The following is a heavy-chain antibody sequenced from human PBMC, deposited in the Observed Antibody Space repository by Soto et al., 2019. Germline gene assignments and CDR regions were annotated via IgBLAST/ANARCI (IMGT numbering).Heavy chain of an antibody. D-gene: IGHD1-20*01. CDR3: ARITRKLFDY. V-gene: IGHV6-1*01. Sequence: QVQLQQSGPGLVKPSQPLSLTCAISGDSVSRNSAAWNWIRQSPSRGLEWLGRTYYRTKWYNDYQGSVTSRIAINPDTSKNQFSLQLNSVTPDYTAVYYCARITRKLFDYWGQGTLVTVSS. CDR1: GDSVSRNSAA. J-gene: IGHJ4*02. CDR2: TYYRTKWYN.